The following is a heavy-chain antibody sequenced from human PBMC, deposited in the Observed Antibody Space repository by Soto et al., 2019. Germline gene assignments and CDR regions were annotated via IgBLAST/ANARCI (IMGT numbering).Heavy chain of an antibody. CDR3: ATRPPYCTNGVCYTFDY. D-gene: IGHD2-8*01. CDR1: GFTFSSYS. V-gene: IGHV3-48*02. CDR2: ISSSSSTI. Sequence: EVQLVESGGGLVQPGGSLRLSCAASGFTFSSYSMNWVRQAPGKGLEWVSYISSSSSTIYYADSVKGRFTISRDNAKNSLYLQMNSLSDEDTAVYYCATRPPYCTNGVCYTFDYWGQGTLVTVSS. J-gene: IGHJ4*02.